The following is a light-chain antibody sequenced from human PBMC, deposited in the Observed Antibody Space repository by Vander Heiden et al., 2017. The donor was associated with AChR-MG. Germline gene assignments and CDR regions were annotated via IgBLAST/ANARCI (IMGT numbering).Light chain of an antibody. CDR1: QSVSSNY. CDR2: DAS. V-gene: IGKV3-20*01. J-gene: IGKJ5*01. CDR3: QQYGSSLSIT. Sequence: EIVLTQSPGTLSLSPGERATLSCRASQSVSSNYLAWYQQKPGQAPRLLIYDASNRATGIPDRFSGSGYGTDFTLTISRREPEDFAVYYCQQYGSSLSITFGQGTRLEIK.